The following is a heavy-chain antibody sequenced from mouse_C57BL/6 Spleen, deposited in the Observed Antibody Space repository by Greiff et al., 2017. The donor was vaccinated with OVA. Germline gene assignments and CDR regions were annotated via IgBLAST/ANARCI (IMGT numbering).Heavy chain of an antibody. D-gene: IGHD1-1*01. CDR1: GYTFTDYY. J-gene: IGHJ3*01. CDR2: INPNNGGT. V-gene: IGHV1-26*01. Sequence: EVQLQQSGPELVKPGASVKISCKASGYTFTDYYMNWVKQSHGKSLEWIGDINPNNGGTSYNQKFKGKATLTVDKSSSTAYMELRSLTSEDSAVYYCARDYYGSSYWFAYWGQGTLVTVSA. CDR3: ARDYYGSSYWFAY.